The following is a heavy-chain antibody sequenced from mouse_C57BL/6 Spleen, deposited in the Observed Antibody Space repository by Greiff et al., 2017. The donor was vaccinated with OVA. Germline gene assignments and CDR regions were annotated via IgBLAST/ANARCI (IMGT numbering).Heavy chain of an antibody. CDR1: GFTFSDYY. D-gene: IGHD2-3*01. Sequence: EVMLVESEGGLVQPGSSMKLSCTASGFTFSDYYMAWVRQVPEKGLEWVANINYDGSSTYYLDSLKSRFIISRDNAKNILYLQMSSLKSEDTATYYCARDRDGYYLFDYWGQGTTLTVSS. CDR2: INYDGSST. CDR3: ARDRDGYYLFDY. V-gene: IGHV5-16*01. J-gene: IGHJ2*01.